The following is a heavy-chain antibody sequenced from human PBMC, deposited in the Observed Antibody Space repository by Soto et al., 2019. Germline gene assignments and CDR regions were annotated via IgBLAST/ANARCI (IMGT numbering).Heavy chain of an antibody. D-gene: IGHD6-19*01. V-gene: IGHV3-30-3*01. J-gene: IGHJ4*02. CDR2: ISYDGSNK. CDR1: GFTLSSYA. CDR3: ARDYSSGWYDY. Sequence: PGGSLRLSCAASGFTLSSYAMHWVRQAPGKGLEWVAVISYDGSNKYYADSVKGRFTISRDNSKNTLYLQMNSLRVEDTAVYYCARDYSSGWYDYWGQGTQVTVSS.